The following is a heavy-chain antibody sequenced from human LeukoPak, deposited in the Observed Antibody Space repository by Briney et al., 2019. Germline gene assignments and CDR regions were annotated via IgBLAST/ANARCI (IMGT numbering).Heavy chain of an antibody. CDR1: GFTFSRSN. V-gene: IGHV3-21*01. J-gene: IGHJ4*02. CDR3: ARVLETDCSGGSCYSGLDY. D-gene: IGHD2-15*01. CDR2: ISRTGNYI. Sequence: GGSLRLSCAASGFTFSRSNMNWVRQAPGKGLEWVSSISRTGNYIYYADSVKGRFTISRDNAQNSLFLQMNSLRVEDTAVYYCARVLETDCSGGSCYSGLDYWGQGTLVTVSS.